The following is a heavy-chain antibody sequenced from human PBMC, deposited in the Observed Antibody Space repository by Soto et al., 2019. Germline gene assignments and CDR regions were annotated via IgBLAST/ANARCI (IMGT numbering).Heavy chain of an antibody. V-gene: IGHV1-3*01. CDR2: INAGNGNT. D-gene: IGHD2-15*01. CDR1: GYTFTSYA. J-gene: IGHJ6*02. CDR3: ASEYCSGGSCPHYYGMDV. Sequence: QVQLVQSGAEVKKPGASVKVSCKASGYTFTSYAMHWVRQAPGQRLEWMGWINAGNGNTKYSQKFQGRVTITRDTXAXTXXMELSSLRSEDTAVYYCASEYCSGGSCPHYYGMDVWSQGTTVTVSS.